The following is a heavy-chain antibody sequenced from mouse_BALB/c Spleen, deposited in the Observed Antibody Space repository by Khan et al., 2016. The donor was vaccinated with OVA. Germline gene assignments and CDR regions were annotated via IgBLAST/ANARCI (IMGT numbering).Heavy chain of an antibody. CDR2: IRAGGGR. J-gene: IGHJ4*01. D-gene: IGHD2-3*01. CDR3: ARFYDPYYAMDY. CDR1: GFSLTSYG. Sequence: QVQLKESGPGLVAPSQSLSITCTVSGFSLTSYGVNWVRQPPGKGLEWLGVIRAGGGRNYNSSIMSRLRISKDNSKTQVFLIINRLQTDDTAMYYCARFYDPYYAMDYWGQGTSVTVSS. V-gene: IGHV2-9*02.